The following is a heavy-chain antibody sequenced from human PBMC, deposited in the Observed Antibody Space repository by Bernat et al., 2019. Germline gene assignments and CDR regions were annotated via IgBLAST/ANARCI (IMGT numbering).Heavy chain of an antibody. CDR3: ARNAPSSGWDAFDI. Sequence: QLQLQESGPGLVKPSETLSLTCTVSGGSISSSSYYWGWIRQPPGKGLEWIGSNSGSTYYNPSLKSRVTISVDTSKNQFSLKLSSVTAADTAVYYCARNAPSSGWDAFDIWGQGTMVTVSS. V-gene: IGHV4-39*07. CDR1: GGSISSSSYY. D-gene: IGHD6-19*01. CDR2: NSGST. J-gene: IGHJ3*02.